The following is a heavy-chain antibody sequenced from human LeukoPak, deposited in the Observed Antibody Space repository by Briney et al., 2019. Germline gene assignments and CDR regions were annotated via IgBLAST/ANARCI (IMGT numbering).Heavy chain of an antibody. CDR1: GGSISSLY. D-gene: IGHD5-18*01. CDR2: IYYTGST. CDR3: ARGGDTAMVTIDY. J-gene: IGHJ4*02. Sequence: PSETLSLTCSVSGGSISSLYWSWLRQPPGKGLEWIGYIYYTGSTNYNPSLKSRVTMFVDMSKNQFSLRLSSVTAADTAVYYCARGGDTAMVTIDYWGQGTLVTVSS. V-gene: IGHV4-59*08.